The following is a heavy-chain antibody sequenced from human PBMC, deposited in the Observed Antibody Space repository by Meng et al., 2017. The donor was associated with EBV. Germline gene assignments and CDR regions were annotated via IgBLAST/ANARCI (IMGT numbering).Heavy chain of an antibody. CDR2: IIPIFGTA. V-gene: IGHV1-69*06. CDR3: ARAEIAAAGRLDY. CDR1: GRTFSRYA. D-gene: IGHD6-13*01. J-gene: IGHJ4*02. Sequence: GAGRKEAGSSGKVPCKASGRTFSRYAISWVRPAPGQGLEWMGGIIPIFGTANYAQKFQGRVTITAEKSTSTAYMELSSLRSEDTAVYYCARAEIAAAGRLDYWGQGTLVTVSS.